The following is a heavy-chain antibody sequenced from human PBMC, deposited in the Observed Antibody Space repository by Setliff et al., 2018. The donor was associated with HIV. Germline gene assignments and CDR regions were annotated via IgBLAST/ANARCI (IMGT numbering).Heavy chain of an antibody. CDR3: TRVSHSVVPADHYYFDY. V-gene: IGHV3-49*04. D-gene: IGHD2-2*01. Sequence: GGSLRLSCAASGFTFSSYWMSWVRQGPGKGLEWVGFIRSKAYGGTADYAASVKGRFTISRDDSRSIAYLQMNSLETEDKAVYFCTRVSHSVVPADHYYFDYWGQGTLVTVSS. CDR2: IRSKAYGGTA. CDR1: GFTFSSYW. J-gene: IGHJ4*02.